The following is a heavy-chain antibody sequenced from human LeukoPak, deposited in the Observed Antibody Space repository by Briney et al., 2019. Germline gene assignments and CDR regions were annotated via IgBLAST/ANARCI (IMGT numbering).Heavy chain of an antibody. CDR2: IIPIFGTA. J-gene: IGHJ4*02. CDR3: ARGPYLNYYDSSGYYDY. Sequence: ASVKVSCXASGGTFSSYAISWVRQAPGQGLEWMGGIIPIFGTANYAQKFQGRVTITTDESTSTAYMELSSLRSEDTAVYYCARGPYLNYYDSSGYYDYWGQGTLVTVSS. V-gene: IGHV1-69*05. D-gene: IGHD3-22*01. CDR1: GGTFSSYA.